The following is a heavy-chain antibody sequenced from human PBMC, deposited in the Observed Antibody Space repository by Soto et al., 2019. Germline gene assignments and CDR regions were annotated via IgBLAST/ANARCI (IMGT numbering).Heavy chain of an antibody. J-gene: IGHJ4*02. D-gene: IGHD2-8*02. CDR3: ARDKITGLFDY. Sequence: LETLSLTCAVYGGSFSGYYWTWIRQPPGTGLEWIGEINHSGSTNYNPSLKSRVTISVDTSKNQFSLKLTSVTAADTSVYYCARDKITGLFDYWGQGTLVTVSS. V-gene: IGHV4-34*01. CDR2: INHSGST. CDR1: GGSFSGYY.